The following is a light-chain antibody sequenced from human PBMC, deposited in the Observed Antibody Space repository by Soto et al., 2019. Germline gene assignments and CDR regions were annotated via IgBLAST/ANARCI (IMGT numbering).Light chain of an antibody. Sequence: DIQMIQSPSSLSASVGDRVTITCRASQDISNYLAWYQQKPGKVPELLIYAASTLQTGVQSRFSGSGSGTVFTLTINSLQPEDVATYYCQNYNSSPNTFGRGTRLEIK. V-gene: IGKV1-27*01. CDR3: QNYNSSPNT. CDR1: QDISNY. CDR2: AAS. J-gene: IGKJ2*01.